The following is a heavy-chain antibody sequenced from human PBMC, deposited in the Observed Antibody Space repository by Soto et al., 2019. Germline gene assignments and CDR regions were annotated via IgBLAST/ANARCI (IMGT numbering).Heavy chain of an antibody. J-gene: IGHJ4*02. CDR3: AKDFIIGYCGSTSCYAFDY. CDR1: EFTFSDYA. V-gene: IGHV3-23*01. CDR2: ISGSGVST. Sequence: GGSLRLSCAASEFTFSDYAMSWVRQAPGKGLEWVSGISGSGVSTYYADSVKGRFTISRDNSKNTLYLQMHSLRAEDTAVYFCAKDFIIGYCGSTSCYAFDYWGQGTLVTVSS. D-gene: IGHD2-2*01.